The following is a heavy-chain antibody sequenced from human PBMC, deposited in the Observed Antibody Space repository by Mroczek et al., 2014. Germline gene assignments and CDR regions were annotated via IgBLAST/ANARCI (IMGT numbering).Heavy chain of an antibody. D-gene: IGHD6-19*01. Sequence: QVQLQQWGAGLLKPSETLSLTCAVYGGSFSGYYWSWIRQPPGKGLEWIGEINHSGSTNYNPSLKSRVTISVDTSKNQFSLKLSSVTAADTAVYYCAREGIAVAGYIDYWGQGTLVTVSS. CDR3: AREGIAVAGYIDY. J-gene: IGHJ4*02. CDR1: GGSFSGYY. CDR2: INHSGST. V-gene: IGHV4-34*01.